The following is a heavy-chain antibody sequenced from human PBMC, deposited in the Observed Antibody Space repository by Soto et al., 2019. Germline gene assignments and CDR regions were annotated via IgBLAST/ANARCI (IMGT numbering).Heavy chain of an antibody. CDR2: ISGSGGST. Sequence: EEQLLESGGCLVQPGGSLRLSCAASGFTFSSYAMSWVRQAPGKGLEWVSAISGSGGSTYYADSVKGRFTISRDNSKNTLYLQMNSVRAEDTAVYYCAKGGLVRGVIIPGPFDYWGQGTLVTVSS. CDR1: GFTFSSYA. D-gene: IGHD3-10*01. V-gene: IGHV3-23*01. CDR3: AKGGLVRGVIIPGPFDY. J-gene: IGHJ4*02.